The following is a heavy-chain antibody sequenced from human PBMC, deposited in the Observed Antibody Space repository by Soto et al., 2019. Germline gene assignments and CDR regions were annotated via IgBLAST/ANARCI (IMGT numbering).Heavy chain of an antibody. CDR3: ARDSSSSRAGMDV. J-gene: IGHJ6*04. Sequence: QVQLVQSGAEVEKPGASVKVSCKASGYTFTIYGISWVRQAPGQGLEWMGWISAYNGNTYFAQKLQGRLTMTTDTSTSSAYMEMRSLRSDAMAVYYCARDSSSSRAGMDVWGEGTTVTVSS. V-gene: IGHV1-18*03. CDR2: ISAYNGNT. D-gene: IGHD6-19*01. CDR1: GYTFTIYG.